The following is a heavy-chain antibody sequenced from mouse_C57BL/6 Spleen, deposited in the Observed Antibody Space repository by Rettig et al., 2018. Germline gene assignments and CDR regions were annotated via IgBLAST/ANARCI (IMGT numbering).Heavy chain of an antibody. CDR3: ARPIYYGSSYGVAY. V-gene: IGHV1-72*01. CDR2: IDPNSGGT. CDR1: GYTFTSYW. Sequence: VKLSCKASGYTFTSYWMHWVKQRPGRGLEWIGRIDPNSGGTKYNEKFKSKATLTVDKPSSTAYMQLSSLTSEDSAVYYCARPIYYGSSYGVAYWGQGTLVTVSA. D-gene: IGHD1-1*01. J-gene: IGHJ3*01.